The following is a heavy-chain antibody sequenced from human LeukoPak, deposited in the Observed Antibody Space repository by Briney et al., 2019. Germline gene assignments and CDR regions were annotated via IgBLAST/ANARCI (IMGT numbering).Heavy chain of an antibody. CDR2: ITSSSNYL. CDR1: GFTFSTYN. D-gene: IGHD3-22*01. V-gene: IGHV3-21*01. CDR3: ARPSVKYDSSGYQPNPFDY. Sequence: PGGSLRLSCAASGFTFSTYNMNWVRHAPGKGLEWVSSITSSSNYLYYADSVKGRFTISRDNAKNSLYLQMTSLRAEDTAVYYCARPSVKYDSSGYQPNPFDYWGQGTLVTVSS. J-gene: IGHJ4*02.